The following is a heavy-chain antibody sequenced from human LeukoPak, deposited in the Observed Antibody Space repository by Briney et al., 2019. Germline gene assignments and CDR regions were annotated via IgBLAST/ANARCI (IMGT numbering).Heavy chain of an antibody. Sequence: TSETLSLTCTVSGGSISSYYWSWIRQPPGKGLEWIGYIYYSGSTNYNPSLKSRVTISVDTSKNQFSLKLSSVTAADTAVHYCARGVYIAAAQYGYWGQGTLVTVSS. CDR1: GGSISSYY. J-gene: IGHJ4*02. CDR2: IYYSGST. CDR3: ARGVYIAAAQYGY. D-gene: IGHD6-13*01. V-gene: IGHV4-59*01.